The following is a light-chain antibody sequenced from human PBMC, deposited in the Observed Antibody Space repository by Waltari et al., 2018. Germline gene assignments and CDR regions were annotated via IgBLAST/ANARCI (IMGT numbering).Light chain of an antibody. Sequence: SYVVTQPPSVSVAPGETATITCGGDNIGTYSVHWYQQKAGQAPVFVIFYDRDRPSGLPDRFSGSNSGNTATLTISRVEAGDEARYYCHVWHPHVDPGVFGTGTEVTVL. CDR3: HVWHPHVDPGV. CDR2: YDR. CDR1: NIGTYS. V-gene: IGLV3-21*04. J-gene: IGLJ1*01.